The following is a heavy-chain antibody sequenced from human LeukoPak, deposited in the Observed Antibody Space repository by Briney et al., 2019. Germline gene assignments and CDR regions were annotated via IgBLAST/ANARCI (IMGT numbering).Heavy chain of an antibody. V-gene: IGHV1-46*01. D-gene: IGHD4-17*01. J-gene: IGHJ6*02. Sequence: ASVKVSFKASGYTFTSYYMHWVRQAPGQGLEWMGIINPSGGSTSYAQKFQGRVTMTRDTSTSTVYMELSSLRSEDTAVYYCAGDEATVTPYYYYGMDVWGQGTTVTVSS. CDR1: GYTFTSYY. CDR2: INPSGGST. CDR3: AGDEATVTPYYYYGMDV.